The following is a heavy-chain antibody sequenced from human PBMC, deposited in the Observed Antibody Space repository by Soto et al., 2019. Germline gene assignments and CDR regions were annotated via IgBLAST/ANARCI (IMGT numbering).Heavy chain of an antibody. Sequence: QVQLVQSGAEVKKPWSSVKVSCKASGGTFSSYAISWVRQAPGQGLEWMGGVIPIFGTANYAQKFQGRVTITADESTSTAYMELSSLRSEDTAVYYCARDKVYCSRTSCSYGMDVWGPGTTVTVSS. D-gene: IGHD2-2*01. J-gene: IGHJ6*02. CDR2: VIPIFGTA. CDR1: GGTFSSYA. V-gene: IGHV1-69*01. CDR3: ARDKVYCSRTSCSYGMDV.